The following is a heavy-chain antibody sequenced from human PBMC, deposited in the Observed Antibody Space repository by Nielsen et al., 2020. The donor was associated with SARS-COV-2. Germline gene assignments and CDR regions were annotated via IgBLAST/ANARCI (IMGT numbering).Heavy chain of an antibody. V-gene: IGHV4-34*01. D-gene: IGHD4-17*01. J-gene: IGHJ5*02. CDR1: GGSFSAYY. CDR3: ARGDYGDYYWLDP. Sequence: SETLSLTCAVYGGSFSAYYWSWIRQPPGKGLEWIGEINHSGSTNYNPSLKSRVTISVDTSKNQFSLKLSSVTAADTAVYYCARGDYGDYYWLDPWGRGTLVTVSS. CDR2: INHSGST.